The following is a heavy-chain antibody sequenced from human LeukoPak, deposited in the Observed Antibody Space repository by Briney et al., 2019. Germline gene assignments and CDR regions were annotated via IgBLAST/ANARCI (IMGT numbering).Heavy chain of an antibody. D-gene: IGHD3-10*01. Sequence: SETLSLTCTVSSASITCSPYFWGWIRQSPGKGLEWIGSISYSGTTYYNPSLKSRVTISVDTSKNQFSLKLNSVTAADTAVFYCAANSADYNTLGSSYKVWGQGTLVTVSS. CDR3: AANSADYNTLGSSYKV. V-gene: IGHV4-39*01. CDR1: SASITCSPYF. CDR2: ISYSGTT. J-gene: IGHJ4*02.